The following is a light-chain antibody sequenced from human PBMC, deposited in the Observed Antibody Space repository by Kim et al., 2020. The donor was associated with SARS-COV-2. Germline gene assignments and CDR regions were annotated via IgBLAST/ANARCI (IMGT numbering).Light chain of an antibody. Sequence: DIQMTQSPSSLSASEGDRVTITCRASQDIRNDLGWYQQSPGRAPKRLIYGASSLQSGVPSRFSGSGSGTEFTLTISSLQPEDFATYFCLQHNSYPITFRQGTRLEIK. J-gene: IGKJ5*01. CDR1: QDIRND. CDR2: GAS. V-gene: IGKV1-17*01. CDR3: LQHNSYPIT.